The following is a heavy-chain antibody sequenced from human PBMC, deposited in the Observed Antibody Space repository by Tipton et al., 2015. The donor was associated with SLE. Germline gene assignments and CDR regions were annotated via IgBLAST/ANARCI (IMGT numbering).Heavy chain of an antibody. Sequence: TLSLTCTVSGGSINSYYWSWFRQPPGKGLEWIGNIYTSGNTNYNPPLKSRVTIPVDTSKNQFSLKLSSVTAADTAVYYCARVGYSSGSYYFDYWGQGTLVTVSS. D-gene: IGHD6-19*01. CDR3: ARVGYSSGSYYFDY. J-gene: IGHJ4*02. V-gene: IGHV4-4*08. CDR2: IYTSGNT. CDR1: GGSINSYY.